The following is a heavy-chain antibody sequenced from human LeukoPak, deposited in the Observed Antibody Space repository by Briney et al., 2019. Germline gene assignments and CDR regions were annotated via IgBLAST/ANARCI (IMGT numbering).Heavy chain of an antibody. J-gene: IGHJ4*02. CDR1: GFTFSGSA. V-gene: IGHV3-73*01. D-gene: IGHD6-13*01. CDR2: IRSKANNYAT. Sequence: GGSLKLSCAASGFTFSGSAMHWVRQASGKGLEWVGRIRSKANNYATTYAASVKGRFTISRDDSKTTAYLKMNSLKTEDTAVYYCTTSSWPLDYRGQGTLVTVSS. CDR3: TTSSWPLDY.